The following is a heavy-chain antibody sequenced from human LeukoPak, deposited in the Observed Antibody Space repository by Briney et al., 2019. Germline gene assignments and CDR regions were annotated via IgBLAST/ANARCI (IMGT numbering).Heavy chain of an antibody. D-gene: IGHD2-8*02. CDR1: GGSISSSTYY. CDR2: IYYSGNT. Sequence: SETLSLTCTVSGGSISSSTYYWGWIRQPPGKGLEWIGSIYYSGNTYYNPSLKSRVTISVDTSKNQFSLKLSSVTAADTAVYFCARRMGSGATYPRTFDYWGQGTLVIVSS. J-gene: IGHJ4*02. V-gene: IGHV4-39*01. CDR3: ARRMGSGATYPRTFDY.